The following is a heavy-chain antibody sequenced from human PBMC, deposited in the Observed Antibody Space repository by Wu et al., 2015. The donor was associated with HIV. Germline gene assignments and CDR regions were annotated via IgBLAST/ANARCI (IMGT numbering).Heavy chain of an antibody. D-gene: IGHD6-25*01. J-gene: IGHJ4*02. Sequence: QVQLVQSETEVKKPGASVKVSCKTSGYIFTAFYIHWVRQAPGQGLEWMGWINLHSGGTSYAQNFYGRVTMTRDTSVSTAYMELSSLTSDDTAVYYCARGGAAARNYYFDYWGQGTLVTVPS. CDR2: INLHSGGT. V-gene: IGHV1-2*02. CDR1: GYIFTAFY. CDR3: ARGGAAARNYYFDY.